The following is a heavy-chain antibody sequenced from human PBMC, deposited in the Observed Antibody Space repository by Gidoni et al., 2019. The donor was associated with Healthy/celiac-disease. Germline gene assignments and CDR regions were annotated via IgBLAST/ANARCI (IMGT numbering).Heavy chain of an antibody. CDR2: ISSSSSTI. Sequence: EVQLVASGGGLVQPGGSLILSCADSGFTFSSSSMNWVRQAQGKGLGWVSYISSSSSTIYYADSVKGRFTISRDNAKNSLYLQMNSLRAEDTAVYYCARVGGSGSFDYWGQGTLVTVSS. D-gene: IGHD3-10*01. V-gene: IGHV3-48*04. CDR3: ARVGGSGSFDY. J-gene: IGHJ4*02. CDR1: GFTFSSSS.